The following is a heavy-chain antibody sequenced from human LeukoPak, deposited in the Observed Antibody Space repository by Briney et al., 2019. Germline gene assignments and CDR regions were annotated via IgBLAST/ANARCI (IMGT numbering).Heavy chain of an antibody. V-gene: IGHV4-4*07. J-gene: IGHJ5*02. D-gene: IGHD3-22*01. CDR2: IHTSGST. Sequence: SETLSLTCTVSGGSISGYYWSWIRQPAGKGLEWIGLIHTSGSTNYNPSLKSRVTMSVDTSKNQFSLKVSSVTAADTAVYYCARVDLAWSDTSGYYRDWFDPWGQGTLVTVSS. CDR3: ARVDLAWSDTSGYYRDWFDP. CDR1: GGSISGYY.